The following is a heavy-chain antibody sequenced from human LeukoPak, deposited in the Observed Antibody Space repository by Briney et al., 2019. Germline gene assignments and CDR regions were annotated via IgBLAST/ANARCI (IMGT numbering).Heavy chain of an antibody. Sequence: GGSLRLSCAASGFTFSSYAMTWVRQAPGKGLEWVSSISGSGANTYYADSVKGRFTISRDNSKNTLYLQMNSLRAEDTAVYYCAKGIETTLPRRYYVDYWGQGTLVTVSS. V-gene: IGHV3-23*01. CDR2: ISGSGANT. D-gene: IGHD3-3*01. CDR1: GFTFSSYA. J-gene: IGHJ4*02. CDR3: AKGIETTLPRRYYVDY.